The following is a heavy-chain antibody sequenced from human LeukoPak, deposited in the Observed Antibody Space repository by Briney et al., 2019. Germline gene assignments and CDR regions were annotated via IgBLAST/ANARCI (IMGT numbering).Heavy chain of an antibody. CDR1: GGSISSSSYY. D-gene: IGHD4-17*01. CDR3: ASYGEGRFDP. J-gene: IGHJ5*02. V-gene: IGHV4-39*01. CDR2: IYYSGST. Sequence: SETLSLNCTVSGGSISSSSYYWGWLRQPPGKGLEWIGSIYYSGSTYYNPSLKSRVTISVDTSKNQFSLKLSSVTAADTALYYCASYGEGRFDPWGQGTLVTVSS.